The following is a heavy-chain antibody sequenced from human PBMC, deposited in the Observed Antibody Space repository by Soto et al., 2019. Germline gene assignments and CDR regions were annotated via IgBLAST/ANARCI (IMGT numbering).Heavy chain of an antibody. V-gene: IGHV6-1*01. D-gene: IGHD4-17*01. CDR1: GDSVSSNSAA. J-gene: IGHJ6*02. CDR3: ARDLTTVTYYYYYYGMDV. CDR2: TYYRSKWYN. Sequence: SQTLSLTCAISGDSVSSNSAAWNRIRQSPSRGLEWLGRTYYRSKWYNDYAVSVKSRITINPDTSKNQFSLQLNSVTPEDTAVYYCARDLTTVTYYYYYYGMDVWGQGTTVTVSS.